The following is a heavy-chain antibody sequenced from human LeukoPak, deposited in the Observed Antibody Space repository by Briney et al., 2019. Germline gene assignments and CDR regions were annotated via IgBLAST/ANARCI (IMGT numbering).Heavy chain of an antibody. CDR2: IYYSGST. CDR1: GGSISSSSYY. Sequence: PSETLSLTCTVSGGSISSSSYYWGWIRQPPGKGLEWIGSIYYSGSTYYNPSLKSRVTISVDTSKNQFSLKLSSVTAADTAVYYCARFMWELPFDYWGQGTLVTVSS. V-gene: IGHV4-39*07. D-gene: IGHD1-26*01. CDR3: ARFMWELPFDY. J-gene: IGHJ4*02.